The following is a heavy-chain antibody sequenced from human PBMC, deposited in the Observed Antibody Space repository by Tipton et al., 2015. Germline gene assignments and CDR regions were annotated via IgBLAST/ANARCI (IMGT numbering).Heavy chain of an antibody. V-gene: IGHV3-7*05. D-gene: IGHD6-19*01. CDR2: IKQDGSKT. CDR1: GFTFSADS. Sequence: SLRLSCAASGFTFSADSMHWVRQAPGKGLEWVANIKQDGSKTYYVDSVKGRFTISRDNANNTLYLQMNSLRAEDTAVYYCARDEVRSGWYWVYWGQGTLVTVSS. J-gene: IGHJ4*02. CDR3: ARDEVRSGWYWVY.